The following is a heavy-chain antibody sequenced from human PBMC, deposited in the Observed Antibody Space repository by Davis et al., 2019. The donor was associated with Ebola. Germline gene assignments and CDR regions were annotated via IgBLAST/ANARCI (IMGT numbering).Heavy chain of an antibody. V-gene: IGHV4-59*08. J-gene: IGHJ5*02. CDR2: IYYSGST. Sequence: MPSETLSLTCTVSGGSISSYYWSWIRQPPGKGLEWIGYIYYSGSTNYNPSLKSRVTISVDTFKNQFSLKLSSVTASDTAVYYCARQNNSYYYGSGSYYRWFDPWGQGTLVTVSS. D-gene: IGHD3-10*01. CDR1: GGSISSYY. CDR3: ARQNNSYYYGSGSYYRWFDP.